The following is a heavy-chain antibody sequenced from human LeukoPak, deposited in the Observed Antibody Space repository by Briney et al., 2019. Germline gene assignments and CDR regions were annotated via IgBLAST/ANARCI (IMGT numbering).Heavy chain of an antibody. J-gene: IGHJ4*02. Sequence: GGSLRLSCAASGFTFSSYAMHWVRQAPGKGLEWVAVISYDGSNKYYADSVKGRFTISRDNSKNALYLQMNSLRAEDTAGYYCAGVVNDYWGQGTLVTVSS. CDR2: ISYDGSNK. CDR3: AGVVNDY. CDR1: GFTFSSYA. V-gene: IGHV3-30-3*01. D-gene: IGHD3-22*01.